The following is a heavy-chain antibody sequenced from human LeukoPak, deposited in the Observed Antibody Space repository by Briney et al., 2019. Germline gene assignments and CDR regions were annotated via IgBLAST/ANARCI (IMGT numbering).Heavy chain of an antibody. CDR3: ARLLDNDSSGDPDTFDM. CDR2: IHYSGRT. CDR1: GGSISRHF. J-gene: IGHJ3*02. V-gene: IGHV4-59*11. D-gene: IGHD3-22*01. Sequence: SETLSLTCSVSGGSISRHFWSWIRQPPGKGLDWIAFIHYSGRTKYNPSLQSRVTISIDTSENNFSLKLTSVTASDTAVYYCARLLDNDSSGDPDTFDMWGQGTVVSVSS.